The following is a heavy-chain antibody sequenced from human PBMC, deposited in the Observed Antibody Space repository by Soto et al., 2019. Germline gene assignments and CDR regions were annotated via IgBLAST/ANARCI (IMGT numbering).Heavy chain of an antibody. CDR1: GGSISSYY. CDR3: ARTHSTYYYDPYGMDV. J-gene: IGHJ6*02. Sequence: SETLSLTCTVSGGSISSYYWSWIRQPPGKGLEWIGYIYYSGSTNYNPSLKSRVTISVDTSKNQFSLKLSSVTAADTAVYYCARTHSTYYYDPYGMDVWGHGTAVTVSS. V-gene: IGHV4-59*01. CDR2: IYYSGST.